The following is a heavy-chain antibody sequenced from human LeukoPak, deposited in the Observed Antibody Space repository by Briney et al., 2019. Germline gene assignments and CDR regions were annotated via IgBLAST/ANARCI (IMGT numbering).Heavy chain of an antibody. D-gene: IGHD2-2*01. Sequence: GGSLRLSCAASGFTFSNAWMSWVRQAPGKGLEWVGRIKSKTDGGTTDYAAPVKGRFTIPRDDSKNTLYLQMNSLKTEDTAVYYCTTVVPAAKSYYFDYWGQGTLVTVSS. V-gene: IGHV3-15*01. J-gene: IGHJ4*02. CDR3: TTVVPAAKSYYFDY. CDR1: GFTFSNAW. CDR2: IKSKTDGGTT.